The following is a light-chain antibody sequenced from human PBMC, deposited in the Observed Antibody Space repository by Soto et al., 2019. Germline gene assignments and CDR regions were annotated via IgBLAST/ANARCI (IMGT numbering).Light chain of an antibody. CDR3: QQLNSYPLT. V-gene: IGKV1-9*01. Sequence: DIQLTQSPSFLSASVGDRVTITCRASQDINNFLAWYQQEIGKAPKLLIYAASTLQSGVPSRFSGSGSGTEFTLTISSLQREDFATYYCQQLNSYPLTFGPGTKVDIK. J-gene: IGKJ3*01. CDR2: AAS. CDR1: QDINNF.